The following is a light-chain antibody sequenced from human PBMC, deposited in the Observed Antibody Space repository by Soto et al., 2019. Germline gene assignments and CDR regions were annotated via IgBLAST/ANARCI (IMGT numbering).Light chain of an antibody. CDR1: QSVSSTY. V-gene: IGKV3D-20*02. CDR2: GAS. Sequence: EIVLTQSPGTLSLSPGERATLSCRASQSVSSTYLAWYQHKPGQAPRLLIYGASSRATGIPDRFSGSGSGTDFTLIISSLAPEDFAVYYCQQRSHWPVTFGQGTKVDIK. J-gene: IGKJ1*01. CDR3: QQRSHWPVT.